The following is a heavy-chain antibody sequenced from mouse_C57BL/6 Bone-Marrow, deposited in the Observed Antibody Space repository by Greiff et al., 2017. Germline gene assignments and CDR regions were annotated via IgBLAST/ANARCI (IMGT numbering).Heavy chain of an antibody. D-gene: IGHD2-2*01. V-gene: IGHV1-54*01. CDR3: ARWGPIYYGYAYYFDY. J-gene: IGHJ2*01. Sequence: QLQQSGAELVRPGTSVKVSCKASGYAFTNYLIEWVKQRPGQGLEWIGVINPGSGGTTYNEKFKGKATLTADKSSSTAYMQLSSLTSEDSAVYFCARWGPIYYGYAYYFDYWGQGTTLTVSS. CDR1: GYAFTNYL. CDR2: INPGSGGT.